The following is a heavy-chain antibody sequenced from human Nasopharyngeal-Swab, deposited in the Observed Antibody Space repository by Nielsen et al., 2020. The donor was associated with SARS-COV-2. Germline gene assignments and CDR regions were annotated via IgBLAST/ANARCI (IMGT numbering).Heavy chain of an antibody. J-gene: IGHJ4*02. CDR1: GYTFTSYG. Sequence: ASVKVSCKASGYTFTSYGISWVRQAPGQGLEWMGWISAYNGNTNYAQKLQGRVTMTTDTSTSTAYMELRSLGSDDTAVYYCARDRQDSSGYEPFDYWGQGTLVTVSS. D-gene: IGHD3-22*01. CDR3: ARDRQDSSGYEPFDY. CDR2: ISAYNGNT. V-gene: IGHV1-18*04.